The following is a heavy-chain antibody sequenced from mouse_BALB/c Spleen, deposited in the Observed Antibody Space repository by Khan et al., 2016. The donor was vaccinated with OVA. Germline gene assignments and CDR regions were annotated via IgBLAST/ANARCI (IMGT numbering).Heavy chain of an antibody. CDR1: GYTFTDFY. CDR2: ISPGSGDT. Sequence: QVQLQQPGAELARPGASVKLSCKASGYTFTDFYINWVKQRTGQGLEWIGEISPGSGDTYYNEKFKGKATLTADKSSSTVYMQLSSLTTEASAVNFCARRNYFGNTLAYWGQGTLVTVSA. D-gene: IGHD1-2*01. J-gene: IGHJ3*01. CDR3: ARRNYFGNTLAY. V-gene: IGHV1-77*01.